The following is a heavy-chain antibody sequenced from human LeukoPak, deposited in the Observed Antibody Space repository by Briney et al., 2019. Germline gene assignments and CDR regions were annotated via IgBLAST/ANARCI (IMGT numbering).Heavy chain of an antibody. J-gene: IGHJ4*02. V-gene: IGHV3-33*01. D-gene: IGHD6-19*01. Sequence: PGRSLRLSCAASGFTFSSYGMHWVRQAPGKGLEWVAVIWYDGSNKYYADSVKGRFTISGDNSKNTLYLQMNSLRAEDTAVYYCARDIRTGYSSGLVDYWGQGTLVTVSS. CDR3: ARDIRTGYSSGLVDY. CDR2: IWYDGSNK. CDR1: GFTFSSYG.